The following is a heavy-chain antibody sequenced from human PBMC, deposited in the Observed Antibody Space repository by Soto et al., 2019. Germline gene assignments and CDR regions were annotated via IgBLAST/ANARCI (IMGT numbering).Heavy chain of an antibody. CDR3: ARDGYVVVTAIPSLRYGMDV. D-gene: IGHD2-21*02. CDR2: IWYDGSNK. J-gene: IGHJ6*02. CDR1: GFTFSSYG. V-gene: IGHV3-33*01. Sequence: GGSLRLSCAASGFTFSSYGMHWVRQAPGKGLEWVAVIWYDGSNKYYADSVKGRFTISRDNSKNTLYLQMNSLRAEDTAVYYCARDGYVVVTAIPSLRYGMDVWGQGTTVTVSS.